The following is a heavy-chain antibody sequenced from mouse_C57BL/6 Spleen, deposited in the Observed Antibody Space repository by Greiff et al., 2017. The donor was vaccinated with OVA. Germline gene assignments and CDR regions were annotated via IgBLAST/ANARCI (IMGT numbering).Heavy chain of an antibody. CDR2: IHPNSGST. D-gene: IGHD4-1*01. CDR3: ARLTGKLNYFDY. CDR1: GYTFTSYW. J-gene: IGHJ2*01. V-gene: IGHV1-64*01. Sequence: QVQLQQPGAELVKPGASVKLSCKASGYTFTSYWMHWVKQRPGQGLEWIGMIHPNSGSTNYNEKFKSKATLTVDKSSSTAYMQLSSLTSEDSAVYYCARLTGKLNYFDYWGQGTTLTVSS.